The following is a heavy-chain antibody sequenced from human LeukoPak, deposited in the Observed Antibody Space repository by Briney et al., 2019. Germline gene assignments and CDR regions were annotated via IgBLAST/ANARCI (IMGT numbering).Heavy chain of an antibody. CDR3: ARQDYYDSSGYQIHNWFDP. CDR2: IYYSGST. V-gene: IGHV4-39*01. J-gene: IGHJ5*02. Sequence: SETLSLTCTVSAGSISSSSYYWGWIRQPPGKGLEWIGIIYYSGSTYYNPSLKSRVTISVDTSKTQFSLKLSSVTAADTAVYYCARQDYYDSSGYQIHNWFDPWGQGTLVTVSS. CDR1: AGSISSSSYY. D-gene: IGHD3-22*01.